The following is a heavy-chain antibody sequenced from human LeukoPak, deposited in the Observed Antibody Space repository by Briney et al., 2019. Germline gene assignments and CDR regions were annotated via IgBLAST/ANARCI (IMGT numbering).Heavy chain of an antibody. D-gene: IGHD1-26*01. CDR1: GFTFSSYS. V-gene: IGHV3-21*01. CDR2: ISSSSSYI. Sequence: GGSLRLSCAASGFTFSSYSMNWVRQAPGKGLEWVSSISSSSSYIYYADSVKGRFTISRDNAKNSLYLQMNSLRAEDTAVYYCARGGSGSYSALVSPFDPWGQGTLVTVSS. CDR3: ARGGSGSYSALVSPFDP. J-gene: IGHJ5*02.